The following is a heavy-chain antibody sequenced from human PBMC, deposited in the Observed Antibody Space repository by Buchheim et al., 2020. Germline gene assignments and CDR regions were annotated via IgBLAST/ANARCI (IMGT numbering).Heavy chain of an antibody. V-gene: IGHV3-23*01. CDR2: ISGSDSGT. D-gene: IGHD6-13*01. CDR1: GFTFSTYA. CDR3: AKDDRYRSSWYFDY. Sequence: EVQLLESGGGLVQPGGSLRLSCAASGFTFSTYAMSWVRQAPGKGLEWVSTISGSDSGTYYAESVKGRFTISRDNSKNTVDLQMNRLRVEDTAIYYCAKDDRYRSSWYFDYWGQGTL. J-gene: IGHJ4*02.